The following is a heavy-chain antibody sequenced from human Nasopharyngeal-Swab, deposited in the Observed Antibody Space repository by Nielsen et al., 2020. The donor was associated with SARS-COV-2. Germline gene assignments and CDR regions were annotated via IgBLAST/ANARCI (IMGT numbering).Heavy chain of an antibody. D-gene: IGHD2-21*01. Sequence: ASVKVSCKVSGYTLTELSMHWVRQAPGKGLEWMGGFDPEDGETIYAQKFQGRVTMTEDTSTDTAYMELSSLRSEDTAVYYCSTEYCGGDCYSNWFDPWGQGTLVTVS. V-gene: IGHV1-24*01. CDR2: FDPEDGET. CDR3: STEYCGGDCYSNWFDP. J-gene: IGHJ5*02. CDR1: GYTLTELS.